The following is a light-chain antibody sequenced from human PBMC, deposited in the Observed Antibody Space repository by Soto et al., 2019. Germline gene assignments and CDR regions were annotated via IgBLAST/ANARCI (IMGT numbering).Light chain of an antibody. CDR3: SSYTSSTLWV. Sequence: QSALTQPASVSGSPRQSITISCTGTSSDVGGYKYVSWYQQHPGKAPKLMIYEVNNRPSGVSNRFSGSKSGNTASLTISGLQSEDEAYYYCSSYTSSTLWVFGGGTKLTVL. CDR2: EVN. V-gene: IGLV2-14*01. CDR1: SSDVGGYKY. J-gene: IGLJ3*02.